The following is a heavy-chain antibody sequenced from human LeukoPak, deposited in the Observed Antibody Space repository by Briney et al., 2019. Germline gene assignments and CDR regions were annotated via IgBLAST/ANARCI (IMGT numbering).Heavy chain of an antibody. CDR1: GYTFTSYA. V-gene: IGHV1-3*01. CDR2: INACNGNT. J-gene: IGHJ5*02. Sequence: ASVRVSCKASGYTFTSYAMHWVRQAPGQRREWMGWINACNGNTKYSQKFQGRVTITRDTSPSTAYMELSSLRSEDTAVYYCARLSCCSTSCYVSLGSAPWGQATLVTVSS. CDR3: ARLSCCSTSCYVSLGSAP. D-gene: IGHD2-2*01.